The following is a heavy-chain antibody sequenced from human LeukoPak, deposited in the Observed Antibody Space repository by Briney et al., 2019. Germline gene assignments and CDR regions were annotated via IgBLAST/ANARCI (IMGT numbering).Heavy chain of an antibody. Sequence: GGSLRLSCVASGFSFSDSVIHWVRQAPGKGLEWVAVISHDVKTTYYADSAKGRFTISRDNSRNTLYLQMNSLTVEDTAVFYCARHTSMIRMYGMDVWGQGTTVIVSS. D-gene: IGHD3-22*01. CDR1: GFSFSDSV. J-gene: IGHJ6*02. CDR2: ISHDVKTT. V-gene: IGHV3-30*04. CDR3: ARHTSMIRMYGMDV.